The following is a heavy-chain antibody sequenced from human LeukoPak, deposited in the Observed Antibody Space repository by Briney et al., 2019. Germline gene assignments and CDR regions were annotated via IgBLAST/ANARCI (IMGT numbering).Heavy chain of an antibody. CDR1: GVSISSTEW. Sequence: PSETLSLTCAVSGVSISSTEWRIWVRQSPGQGLEWIGEIHRDGRTRYSPSLTSRVSMSIDYSKNQFSLKVSSVTAADTAIYYCGKTDIWFNPIDYWGPGSLVIVSS. J-gene: IGHJ4*02. V-gene: IGHV4-4*02. CDR2: IHRDGRT. D-gene: IGHD3-9*01. CDR3: GKTDIWFNPIDY.